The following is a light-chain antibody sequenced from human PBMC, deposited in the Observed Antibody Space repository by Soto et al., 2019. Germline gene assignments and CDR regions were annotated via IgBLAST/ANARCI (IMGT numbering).Light chain of an antibody. J-gene: IGLJ2*01. V-gene: IGLV2-8*01. CDR1: SSDIGAYKF. Sequence: QSALTQPPSASGSPGQSVAISCTGTSSDIGAYKFVSWYQQHPGKAPKLIIYEVSIRPSGVPDRFSGSKSGNTASLTDSGLLAEDEADYYCSLYAGSNNVVFGGGTKLTVL. CDR2: EVS. CDR3: SLYAGSNNVV.